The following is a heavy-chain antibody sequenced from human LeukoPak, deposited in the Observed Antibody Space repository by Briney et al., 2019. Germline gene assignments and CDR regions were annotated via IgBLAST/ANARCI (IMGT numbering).Heavy chain of an antibody. CDR3: ARSVEGYCRGGSCYYYSYYMDV. CDR2: INHSGST. J-gene: IGHJ6*03. V-gene: IGHV4-34*01. D-gene: IGHD2-15*01. CDR1: GESFSGHC. Sequence: SETLSLTCAVYGESFSGHCWSWIRQPPGKGLEWIGEINHSGSTNYSPSLKSRVTISLDTSKNQFSLNLSSVTAADTAVYYCARSVEGYCRGGSCYYYSYYMDVWGKGTTVTVSS.